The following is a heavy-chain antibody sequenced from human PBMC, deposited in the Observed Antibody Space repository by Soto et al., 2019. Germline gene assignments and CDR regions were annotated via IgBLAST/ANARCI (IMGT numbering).Heavy chain of an antibody. D-gene: IGHD3-10*01. J-gene: IGHJ4*02. Sequence: QVQLVESGGGVVQPGRSPRLSCAASGFTFSSYGMHWVRQAPGKGLEWVAVISYDGSNKYYADSVKGRFTISRDNSKNTLYLQMNSLRAEDTAVYYCAKDGGRFYYGSGSYLIYWGQGTLVTVSS. CDR1: GFTFSSYG. CDR3: AKDGGRFYYGSGSYLIY. CDR2: ISYDGSNK. V-gene: IGHV3-30*18.